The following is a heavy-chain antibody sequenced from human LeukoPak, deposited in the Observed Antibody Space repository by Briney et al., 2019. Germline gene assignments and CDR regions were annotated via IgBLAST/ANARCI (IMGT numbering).Heavy chain of an antibody. CDR2: ISGSGGST. CDR3: ARDQEQQLVNDAFDI. CDR1: GFTFSSYA. D-gene: IGHD6-13*01. J-gene: IGHJ3*02. V-gene: IGHV3-23*01. Sequence: GGFLRLSCAASGFTFSSYAMSWVRQAPGKGLEWGSGISGSGGSTYYADSVRGRFTISRDNSKNTLYLQMNSLRAEDTAVYYCARDQEQQLVNDAFDIWGQGTMVTVSS.